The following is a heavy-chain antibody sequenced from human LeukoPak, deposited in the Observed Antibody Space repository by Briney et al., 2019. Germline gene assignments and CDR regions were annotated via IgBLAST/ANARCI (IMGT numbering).Heavy chain of an antibody. J-gene: IGHJ4*02. Sequence: GGSLRLSCAVSGFKFNSYWMNWVRQVPGKGLVWVAHINTHGNTANYADSVKGRFTISRDNAKSTLYLQMNSLRAEDTAMYYCANSRGALFPSPDYWGQGTLVTVSS. V-gene: IGHV3-74*01. CDR3: ANSRGALFPSPDY. CDR2: INTHGNTA. D-gene: IGHD1-7*01. CDR1: GFKFNSYW.